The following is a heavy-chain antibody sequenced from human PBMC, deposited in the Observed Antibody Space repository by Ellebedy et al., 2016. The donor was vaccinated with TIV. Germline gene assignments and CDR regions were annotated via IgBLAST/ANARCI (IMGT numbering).Heavy chain of an antibody. Sequence: ASVKVSCKASGYTFTSYYMHWVRQAPGQGLEWMGIINPSGGSTSYAQKFQGRVTMTRDTSTSTVYMELSSLRSEDTAVYYCARDSATYYDFWSGFVDYYYGMDVWGQGTTVTVSS. D-gene: IGHD3-3*01. CDR2: INPSGGST. J-gene: IGHJ6*02. CDR3: ARDSATYYDFWSGFVDYYYGMDV. CDR1: GYTFTSYY. V-gene: IGHV1-46*01.